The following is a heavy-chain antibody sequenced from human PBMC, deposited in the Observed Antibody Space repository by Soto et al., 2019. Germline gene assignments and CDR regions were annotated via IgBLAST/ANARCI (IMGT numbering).Heavy chain of an antibody. CDR2: IIPIFGPA. Sequence: SVKVSCKSSGGTFSSHSINWVRQAPGQGLEWMGGIIPIFGPANFAKKFQGRVTITADESTTTAYMELGSLTSEDTAVYYCATGSFTSTGGRIGYHYNAMDVWGQGTTVTVSS. V-gene: IGHV1-69*13. D-gene: IGHD1-1*01. J-gene: IGHJ6*02. CDR1: GGTFSSHS. CDR3: ATGSFTSTGGRIGYHYNAMDV.